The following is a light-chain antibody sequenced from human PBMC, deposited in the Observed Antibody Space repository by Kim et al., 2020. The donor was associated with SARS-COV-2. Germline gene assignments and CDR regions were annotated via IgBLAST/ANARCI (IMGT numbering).Light chain of an antibody. J-gene: IGLJ1*01. Sequence: SVSPGQTASITCSGDKLGNKYACWYQQKPGQSPVLVIYQDSKRPSGIPERFSGSNSGNTATLTISGTQAMDEADYYCQAWDSSTAVFGPGTKVTVL. CDR3: QAWDSSTAV. CDR1: KLGNKY. V-gene: IGLV3-1*01. CDR2: QDS.